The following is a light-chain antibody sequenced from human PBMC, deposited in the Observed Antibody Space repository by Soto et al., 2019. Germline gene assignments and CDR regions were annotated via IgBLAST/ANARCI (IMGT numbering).Light chain of an antibody. CDR2: DVS. CDR1: SSDVGGYNY. CDR3: SSYTSSSTVV. J-gene: IGLJ2*01. V-gene: IGLV2-14*03. Sequence: QAVVTQPASVSGSPGQSITISCTGSSSDVGGYNYVSWYQHHPGKAPKLMIYDVSNRPSGVSNRFSGSNSGNTASLTISRLQAEDEADYYCSSYTSSSTVVFGGGTKLTVL.